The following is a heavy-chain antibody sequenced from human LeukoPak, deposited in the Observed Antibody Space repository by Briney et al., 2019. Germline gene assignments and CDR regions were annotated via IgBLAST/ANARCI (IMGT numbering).Heavy chain of an antibody. J-gene: IGHJ4*02. D-gene: IGHD4-17*01. Sequence: GSLRLSCAASGFTFNSYWMSWMRQPPGKGREWVGSIYYSRTTYSNPSLKSRVTISVNPTNTQLSLKLSSVSAADTAVYYCARHFFGDYVFAYWGQGTLVTVSS. V-gene: IGHV4-39*01. CDR2: IYYSRTT. CDR3: ARHFFGDYVFAY. CDR1: GFTFNSYW.